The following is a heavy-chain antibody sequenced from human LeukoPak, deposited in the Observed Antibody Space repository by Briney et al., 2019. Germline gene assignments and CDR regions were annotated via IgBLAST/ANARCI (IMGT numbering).Heavy chain of an antibody. CDR1: GGSFSGYY. V-gene: IGHV4-34*01. D-gene: IGHD3/OR15-3a*01. CDR3: ASWAEGLTSRFDY. Sequence: TSETLSLTCAVYGGSFSGYYWSWIRQPPGKGLEWIGEINHSGSTNYNPSLKSRVTISVDTSKNQFSLKLSSVTAADTAVYYCASWAEGLTSRFDYWGQGTLVTVSS. J-gene: IGHJ4*02. CDR2: INHSGST.